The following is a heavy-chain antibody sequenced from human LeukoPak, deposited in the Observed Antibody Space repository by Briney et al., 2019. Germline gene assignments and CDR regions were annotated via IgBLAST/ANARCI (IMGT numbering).Heavy chain of an antibody. CDR2: INPNSGGT. D-gene: IGHD3-22*01. V-gene: IGHV1-2*02. Sequence: ASVKVSCKASGYTFTGYYTHWVRQAPGQGLEWMGWINPNSGGTNYAQKFQGRVTMTRDTSISTAYMELSRLRSDDTAVYYCATESKRRYYDPTHTWGQGTLVTVSS. J-gene: IGHJ4*02. CDR1: GYTFTGYY. CDR3: ATESKRRYYDPTHT.